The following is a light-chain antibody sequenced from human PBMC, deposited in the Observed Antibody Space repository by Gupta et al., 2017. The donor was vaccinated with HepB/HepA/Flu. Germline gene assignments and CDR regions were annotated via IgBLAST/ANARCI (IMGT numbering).Light chain of an antibody. Sequence: SVLTPPPSASGTPGQGVPTSCSGSRSDIRSFTSNSYPHHPSTAPKPLIYSDDQRPSGVADRFSGCKSGTSASLAISGLQDEDEADYYCAAWDDSLNGYVFGTGTKVTVL. J-gene: IGLJ1*01. CDR1: RSDIRSFT. CDR2: SDD. V-gene: IGLV1-44*01. CDR3: AAWDDSLNGYV.